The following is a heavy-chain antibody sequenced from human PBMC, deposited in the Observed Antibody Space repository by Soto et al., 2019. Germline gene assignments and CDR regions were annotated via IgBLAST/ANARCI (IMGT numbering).Heavy chain of an antibody. CDR2: ISYDGSNK. D-gene: IGHD3-22*01. Sequence: GGSLRLSCAASGFTFSSYGMHWVRQAPGRGLEWVAVISYDGSNKYYADSVKGRFTISRDNSKNTLYLQLNSLRAEDTAVYYCAKLWDYYDSGGYYRRASYYYYGMDVWGQGTTVTVSS. CDR3: AKLWDYYDSGGYYRRASYYYYGMDV. CDR1: GFTFSSYG. V-gene: IGHV3-30*18. J-gene: IGHJ6*02.